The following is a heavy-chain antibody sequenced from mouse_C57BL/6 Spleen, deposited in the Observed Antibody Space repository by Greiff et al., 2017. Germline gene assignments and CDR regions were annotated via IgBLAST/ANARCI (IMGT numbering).Heavy chain of an antibody. J-gene: IGHJ2*01. CDR1: GFTFSDYG. CDR2: ISSGNSTI. V-gene: IGHV5-17*01. D-gene: IGHD1-1*01. Sequence: VKLMASGGGLVKPGGSLKLSCAASGFTFSDYGMHWVRQAPEKGLEWVAYISSGNSTIYYAETVKGRLTISSEHAKNTLCLQMTSLRSEDTAMYYCARGSNLFDYWGQGTTLTVSS. CDR3: ARGSNLFDY.